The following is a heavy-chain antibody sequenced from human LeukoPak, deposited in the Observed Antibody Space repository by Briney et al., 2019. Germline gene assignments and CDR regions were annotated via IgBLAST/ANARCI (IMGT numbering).Heavy chain of an antibody. J-gene: IGHJ4*02. D-gene: IGHD3-22*01. CDR2: ISGSGGST. CDR1: GFTFSSYA. CDR3: AKGDLITYYYGSSGYLFDY. V-gene: IGHV3-23*01. Sequence: GGSLRLSCAASGFTFSSYAMSWVRQAPGKGLEWVSAISGSGGSTYYADSVKGRFTISRDNSKNTLYLQMSSLRAEDTAVYYCAKGDLITYYYGSSGYLFDYWGQGTLVTVSS.